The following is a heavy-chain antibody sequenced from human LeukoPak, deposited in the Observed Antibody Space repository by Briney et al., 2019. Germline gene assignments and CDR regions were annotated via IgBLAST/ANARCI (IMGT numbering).Heavy chain of an antibody. CDR2: ISRGGAGT. J-gene: IGHJ6*02. V-gene: IGHV3-23*01. CDR1: GFTFSSYA. Sequence: GSLRLSCAASGFTFSSYAVNWVRQAPGQGLEWGSGISRGGAGTYYADSVKGRFTISRDNSNNTLYLQMNSLRADDTAVYYCAKATLSPREGSYDYAMDVWGQGTMVTVSS. CDR3: AKATLSPREGSYDYAMDV.